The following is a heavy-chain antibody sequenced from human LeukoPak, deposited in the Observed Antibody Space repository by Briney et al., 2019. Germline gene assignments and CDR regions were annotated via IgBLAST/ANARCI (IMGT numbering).Heavy chain of an antibody. CDR3: ARARRGSSSWYQPHYYYGMDV. CDR2: MNPNSGNT. J-gene: IGHJ6*02. CDR1: GYTFTSYD. V-gene: IGHV1-8*01. Sequence: ASVKVSCKASGYTFTSYDINWVRQATGQGLEWMGWMNPNSGNTGYAQKFQGRVTMTRNTSISTAYMELSSLRSEDTAVYYCARARRGSSSWYQPHYYYGMDVWGQGTTVTVSS. D-gene: IGHD6-13*01.